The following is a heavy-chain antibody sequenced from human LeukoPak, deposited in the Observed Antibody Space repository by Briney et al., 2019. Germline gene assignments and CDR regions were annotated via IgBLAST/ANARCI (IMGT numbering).Heavy chain of an antibody. V-gene: IGHV3-7*01. CDR2: IKQDGSDK. Sequence: PGGSLRLSCAASGFTFSSYWMSWVRQAPGKGLEWVANIKQDGSDKYYVDSVKGRFTISRDNAKNSLYLQMNSLRAEDTAVFYCARVYAGEAVAGDFDYWGQGTLVTVSS. CDR1: GFTFSSYW. J-gene: IGHJ4*02. D-gene: IGHD6-19*01. CDR3: ARVYAGEAVAGDFDY.